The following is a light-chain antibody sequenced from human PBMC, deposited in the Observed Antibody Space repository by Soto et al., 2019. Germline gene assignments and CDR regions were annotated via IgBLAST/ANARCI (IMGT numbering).Light chain of an antibody. CDR1: QSVSSY. CDR3: QQRSNWPCT. J-gene: IGKJ5*01. V-gene: IGKV3-11*01. Sequence: EIVLTQSPATLSLSPGERATLSCRASQSVSSYLAWYQQKPGQAPRLLIYDASNRATGIPARFSCSGSGTDFTLTISSLEPEDFAVYYCQQRSNWPCTFGPGT. CDR2: DAS.